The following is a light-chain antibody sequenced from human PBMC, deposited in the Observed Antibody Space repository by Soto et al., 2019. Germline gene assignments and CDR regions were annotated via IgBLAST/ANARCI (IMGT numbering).Light chain of an antibody. V-gene: IGKV3-20*01. CDR2: GAS. J-gene: IGKJ1*01. CDR1: QSVSSSY. CDR3: QQYDGSLWT. Sequence: EIVLTQSPGTLSLSPGERATLSCRASQSVSSSYLACYQQKPGQAPRLLIFGASNRATGIPDSFSGSGSGTDFTLTISRLEPEDFAVYYCQQYDGSLWTFGQGTKVEIK.